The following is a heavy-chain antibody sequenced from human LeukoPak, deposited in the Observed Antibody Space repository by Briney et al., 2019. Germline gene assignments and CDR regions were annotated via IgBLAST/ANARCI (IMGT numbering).Heavy chain of an antibody. D-gene: IGHD3-10*01. CDR2: ISGSGSTR. Sequence: GGSLRLSCAVSGLTFSSYEMSWVRQAPGKGLEWVSYISGSGSTRYYVDSVKGRFTISRDNAKNSLLLQMNSLRAEDTAVYYCARGDGAGHYWGQGTLVTVSS. CDR1: GLTFSSYE. CDR3: ARGDGAGHY. V-gene: IGHV3-48*03. J-gene: IGHJ4*02.